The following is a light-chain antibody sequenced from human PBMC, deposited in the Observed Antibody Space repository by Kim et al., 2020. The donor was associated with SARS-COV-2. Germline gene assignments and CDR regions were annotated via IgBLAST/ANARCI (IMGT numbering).Light chain of an antibody. Sequence: GHSITISCTGTNRAICTFDYVSWSQQLPGRAPKVLIYDVIKRPSGVSPRFSGSKSAYTASLSISGLQADDEADYYCTSYANNNTWVSGGGTQLTVL. J-gene: IGLJ3*02. CDR1: NRAICTFDY. CDR2: DVI. V-gene: IGLV2-14*03. CDR3: TSYANNNTWV.